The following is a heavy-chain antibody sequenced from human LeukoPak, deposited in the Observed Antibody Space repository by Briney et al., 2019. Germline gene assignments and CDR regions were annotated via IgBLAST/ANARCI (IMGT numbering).Heavy chain of an antibody. CDR2: IYYSGST. CDR1: GGSISSGGYY. CDR3: AAQDVNWFDP. V-gene: IGHV4-31*03. J-gene: IGHJ5*02. D-gene: IGHD2-15*01. Sequence: SQTLSLTCTVSGGSISSGGYYWSWIRQHPGKGLEWIGYIYYSGSTYYNPSLKSRVTISVDTSKNQFSLKLSSVTAADTVVYYCAAQDVNWFDPWGQGTLSPSPQ.